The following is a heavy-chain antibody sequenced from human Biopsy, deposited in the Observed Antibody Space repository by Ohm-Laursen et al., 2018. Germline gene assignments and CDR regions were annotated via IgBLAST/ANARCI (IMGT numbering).Heavy chain of an antibody. V-gene: IGHV2-5*02. CDR1: GFSLNTSTVG. CDR3: AHSSTITTWNY. CDR2: VYWDDDK. J-gene: IGHJ4*02. Sequence: TQTLTLTSTFSGFSLNTSTVGVGWIRQPPGKALEWLALVYWDDDKRYSPSLKNRLTITKDTSKNQVVLTMTNMDPVDTATYYCAHSSTITTWNYWGQGTLVTVSS. D-gene: IGHD3-22*01.